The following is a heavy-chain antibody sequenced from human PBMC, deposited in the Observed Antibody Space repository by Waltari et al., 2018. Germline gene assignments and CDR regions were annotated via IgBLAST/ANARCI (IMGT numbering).Heavy chain of an antibody. CDR2: INPHSGEV. V-gene: IGHV1-8*01. CDR1: GYSFTSYD. CDR3: SDSSGP. D-gene: IGHD3-22*01. Sequence: VPLVQSGAEVKKPGASVKVSCEASGYSFTSYDVNWVRQATGQGLEWMGWINPHSGEVGYTQRFQGRITMTRNTSINTVYMELSSLTADDTATYYCSDSSGPWGQGTLVTVSS. J-gene: IGHJ5*02.